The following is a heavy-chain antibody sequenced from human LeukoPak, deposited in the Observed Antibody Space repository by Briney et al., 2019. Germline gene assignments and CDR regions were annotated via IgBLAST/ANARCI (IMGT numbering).Heavy chain of an antibody. V-gene: IGHV3-72*01. CDR3: VSGSYFGY. J-gene: IGHJ4*02. CDR2: IRNKLNIYTT. D-gene: IGHD1-26*01. CDR1: GLTFSTYS. Sequence: QPGGSLRLSCAASGLTFSTYSMNWVRQAPGKGLEWVGRIRNKLNIYTTEYAASVKGRFSISRDDSKKSLYLQMNSLKSEDTAVYFCVSGSYFGYWGQGTLVTVSS.